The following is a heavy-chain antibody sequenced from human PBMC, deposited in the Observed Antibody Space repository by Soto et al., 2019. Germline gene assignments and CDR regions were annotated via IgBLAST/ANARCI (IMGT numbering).Heavy chain of an antibody. CDR3: ARGSYYSGWV. J-gene: IGHJ4*02. CDR1: GDSVSSTSAA. CDR2: TYYRSKWYS. D-gene: IGHD6-19*01. V-gene: IGHV6-1*01. Sequence: LSLTCAISGDSVSSTSAAWSWVRQSPSRGLEWLGRTYYRSKWYSDYAVSVKSRITINPDTSKNQFSLQLNSVTPEDTAVYYCARGSYYSGWVWGQGTLVTVSS.